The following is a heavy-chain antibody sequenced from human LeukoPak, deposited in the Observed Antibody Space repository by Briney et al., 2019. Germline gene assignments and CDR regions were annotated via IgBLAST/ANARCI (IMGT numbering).Heavy chain of an antibody. J-gene: IGHJ4*02. V-gene: IGHV3-53*01. D-gene: IGHD4-17*01. CDR3: ARGTVTAPDY. CDR2: IYTGGNT. Sequence: GGSLRLSCAASGFTVSATYMIWVRQAPGKGLEWVSIIYTGGNTYYADSVKGRFTISRDISKNTLYLQMNSLRAEDTAVYYCARGTVTAPDYWGQGTLVTVSS. CDR1: GFTVSATY.